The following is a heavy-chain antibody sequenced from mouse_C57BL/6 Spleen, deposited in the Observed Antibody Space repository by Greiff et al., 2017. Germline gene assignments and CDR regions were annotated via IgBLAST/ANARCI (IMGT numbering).Heavy chain of an antibody. Sequence: QVQLQQSGAELARPGASVKLSCKASGYTFTSYGISWVKQRTGQGLEWIGEIYPRSGNTYYNEKFKGKATLTADKSSSTAYMELRSLTSEDSAVYFCARWGYSSNMYYFGYWGQGATLTVSS. CDR2: IYPRSGNT. V-gene: IGHV1-81*01. CDR1: GYTFTSYG. J-gene: IGHJ2*01. D-gene: IGHD2-5*01. CDR3: ARWGYSSNMYYFGY.